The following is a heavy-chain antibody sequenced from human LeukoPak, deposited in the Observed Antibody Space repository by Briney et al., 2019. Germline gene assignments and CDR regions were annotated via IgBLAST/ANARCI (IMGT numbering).Heavy chain of an antibody. CDR3: ARVRKDIQSMVRGQNYYYYYMDV. CDR2: ISSSGSTI. D-gene: IGHD3-10*01. V-gene: IGHV3-48*03. CDR1: GFTFSSYE. Sequence: PGGSLRLSCAASGFTFSSYEMNWVRQAPGKGLEGVLYISSSGSTIYYADSVKGRFTISRDNAKNSLYLQMNSLRAEDTAVYYCARVRKDIQSMVRGQNYYYYYMDVWGKGTTVTISS. J-gene: IGHJ6*03.